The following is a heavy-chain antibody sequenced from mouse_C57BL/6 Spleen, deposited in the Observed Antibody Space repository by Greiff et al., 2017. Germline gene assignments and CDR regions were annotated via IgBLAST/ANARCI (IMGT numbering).Heavy chain of an antibody. Sequence: VHVKQSGTVLARPGASVKMSCKTSGYTFTSYWMHWVKQRPGQGLEWIGAIYPGNSDTSYNQKFKGKAKLTAVTSASTAYMELSSLTNEDSAVYYCTRSDPYYYAMDYWGQGTSVTVSS. J-gene: IGHJ4*01. CDR1: GYTFTSYW. CDR3: TRSDPYYYAMDY. CDR2: IYPGNSDT. V-gene: IGHV1-5*01.